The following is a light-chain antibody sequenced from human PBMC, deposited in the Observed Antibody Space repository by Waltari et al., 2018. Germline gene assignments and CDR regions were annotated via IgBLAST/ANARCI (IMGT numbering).Light chain of an antibody. V-gene: IGKV1-39*01. CDR2: AAS. CDR1: QFISSS. Sequence: CRASQFISSSLNWYQQKPGKAPKLLIYAASNLPTGVPSRFSGRGSGPNCTLTISDLQPEDFATYHCQQSYSTGFTFGPGTRLDLK. CDR3: QQSYSTGFT. J-gene: IGKJ3*01.